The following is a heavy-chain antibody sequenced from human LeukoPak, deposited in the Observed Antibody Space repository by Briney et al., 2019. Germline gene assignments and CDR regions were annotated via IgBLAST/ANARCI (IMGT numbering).Heavy chain of an antibody. V-gene: IGHV3-30*04. J-gene: IGHJ4*02. CDR1: GFTFSSYA. Sequence: GRSLRLSCAASGFTFSSYAMHWVRQAPGKGLEWVAVISYDGSNKYYADSVKGRFTISRDNSKNTLYLQMNSLRAEDTAVYYCARGRVAAAGKNYFDYWGQGTLVTVS. CDR2: ISYDGSNK. D-gene: IGHD6-13*01. CDR3: ARGRVAAAGKNYFDY.